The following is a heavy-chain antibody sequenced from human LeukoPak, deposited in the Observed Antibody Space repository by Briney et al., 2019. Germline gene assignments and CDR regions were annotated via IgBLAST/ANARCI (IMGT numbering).Heavy chain of an antibody. Sequence: SETLSLTCTVSGGSISSGGYYWSWIRQPPGKGLEWIGYIYHSGSTYYNPSLKSRVTISVDRSKNQFSLKLSSVTAADTAVYYCARHFAIAARLRPFDYWGQGTLVTVSS. CDR1: GGSISSGGYY. V-gene: IGHV4-30-2*01. J-gene: IGHJ4*02. CDR3: ARHFAIAARLRPFDY. CDR2: IYHSGST. D-gene: IGHD6-6*01.